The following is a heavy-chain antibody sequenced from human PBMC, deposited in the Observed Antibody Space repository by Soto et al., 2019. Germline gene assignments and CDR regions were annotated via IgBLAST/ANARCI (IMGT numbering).Heavy chain of an antibody. CDR3: APNLSTGASLEYFQH. V-gene: IGHV3-23*01. CDR1: GFTFDSYA. Sequence: EVQLLESGGGLVQPGGSLRLSCAASGFTFDSYAMSWLRQAPGKGLEWVSAISGSGGSTYYADSVKGRFTISRDNSKNTVFLQMNSLRGEDTAVYYCAPNLSTGASLEYFQHWGQGTLVTVSS. J-gene: IGHJ1*01. CDR2: ISGSGGST.